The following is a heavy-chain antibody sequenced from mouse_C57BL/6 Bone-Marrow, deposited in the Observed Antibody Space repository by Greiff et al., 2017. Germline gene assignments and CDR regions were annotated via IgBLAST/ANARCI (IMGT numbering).Heavy chain of an antibody. Sequence: EVQRVESGGGLVKPGGSLKLSCAASGFTFSSYAMSWVRQTPEKRLEWVATISDGGSYTYYPDNVKGRFTISRDNAKNNLYLQMSHLKSEDTAMYYCARDGCITSHFDYWGQGTTLTVSS. CDR3: ARDGCITSHFDY. CDR1: GFTFSSYA. V-gene: IGHV5-4*01. CDR2: ISDGGSYT. J-gene: IGHJ2*01. D-gene: IGHD1-1*01.